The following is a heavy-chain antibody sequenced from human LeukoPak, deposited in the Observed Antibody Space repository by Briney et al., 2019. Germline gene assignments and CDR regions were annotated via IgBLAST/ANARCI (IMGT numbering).Heavy chain of an antibody. D-gene: IGHD3-10*01. J-gene: IGHJ6*02. V-gene: IGHV4-59*01. CDR2: IYYSGST. CDR1: GGSISRYY. Sequence: PSETLSLTCTVSGGSISRYYRSWIRQPPGKGLEWIGYIYYSGSTNYNPSLKSRVTISVDTSKNQFSLKLSSVPAADTAVYYCARDLGISMVRGVTTDYYYYGMDVWGQGTTVTVSS. CDR3: ARDLGISMVRGVTTDYYYYGMDV.